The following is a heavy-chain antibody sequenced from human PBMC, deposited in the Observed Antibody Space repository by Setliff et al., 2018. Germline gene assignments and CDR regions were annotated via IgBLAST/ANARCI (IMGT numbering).Heavy chain of an antibody. CDR3: ARHEFVGGYYGSVTYRHFDY. J-gene: IGHJ4*02. V-gene: IGHV4-39*01. D-gene: IGHD3-10*01. CDR1: GGSISSSSYQ. CDR2: IYYSGTA. Sequence: PETLSLTCTVSGGSISSSSYQWGWVRQTPGKGLEWIGSIYYSGTAYYNPSLKSRVTISVDTSKTQFSLQVTSVTATDTAVYYCARHEFVGGYYGSVTYRHFDYWGQGILVTVSS.